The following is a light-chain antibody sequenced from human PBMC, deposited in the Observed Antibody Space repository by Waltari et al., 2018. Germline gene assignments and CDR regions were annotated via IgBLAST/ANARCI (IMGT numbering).Light chain of an antibody. J-gene: IGKJ3*01. CDR3: QQYHESPPIT. Sequence: EIVMTQSPATLSVSPWERATLSYSASQSLSSQLAWNKQKPGQAPRLLIYGASTRATGIPARFSGSGSGTEFTLTISSLQSEDFAVYFCQQYHESPPITFGPGTKVDIK. V-gene: IGKV3-15*01. CDR1: QSLSSQ. CDR2: GAS.